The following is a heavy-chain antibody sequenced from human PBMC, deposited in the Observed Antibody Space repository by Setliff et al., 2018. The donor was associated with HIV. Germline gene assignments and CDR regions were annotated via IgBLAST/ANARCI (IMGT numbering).Heavy chain of an antibody. D-gene: IGHD3-16*01. J-gene: IGHJ6*02. CDR2: IGTGGDT. V-gene: IGHV3-13*01. CDR1: GFTFSSYD. CDR3: AREIRTVYTGGHYFYGIDV. Sequence: GVLKISCEASGFTFSSYDFHWVRQAAEKGLEWVSAIGTGGDTYYVDSVKGRLTISRENARNSLYLQMNSLRAGDTAVYYCAREIRTVYTGGHYFYGIDVWGQGTAVTVSS.